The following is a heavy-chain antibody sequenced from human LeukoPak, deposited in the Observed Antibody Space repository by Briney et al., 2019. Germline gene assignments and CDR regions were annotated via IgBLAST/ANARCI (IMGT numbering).Heavy chain of an antibody. V-gene: IGHV1-46*01. CDR1: GYTFTSYY. D-gene: IGHD3-3*01. CDR2: INPSGGST. CDR3: ARTGGVRFLEWLNGHFYYYYYGMDV. Sequence: ASVKVSCKASGYTFTSYYMHWVRQAPGQGLEWMGIINPSGGSTSYAQKFLGRVTMTRDTSTSTVYMELSSLRSEDTAVYYCARTGGVRFLEWLNGHFYYYYYGMDVWGQGTTVTVSS. J-gene: IGHJ6*02.